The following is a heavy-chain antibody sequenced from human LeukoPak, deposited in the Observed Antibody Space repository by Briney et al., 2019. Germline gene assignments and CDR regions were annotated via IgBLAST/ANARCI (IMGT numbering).Heavy chain of an antibody. CDR3: ASGGYERLGAFDI. D-gene: IGHD5-12*01. CDR2: IYYSGST. Sequence: SETLSLTCTVSGGSISSGDYYWSWIRQPPGKGLEWIGYIYYSGSTYYNPSLKSRVTISVDTSKNQFSLKLSSVTAADTAVYYCASGGYERLGAFDIWGQGTMVTVSS. CDR1: GGSISSGDYY. J-gene: IGHJ3*02. V-gene: IGHV4-30-4*08.